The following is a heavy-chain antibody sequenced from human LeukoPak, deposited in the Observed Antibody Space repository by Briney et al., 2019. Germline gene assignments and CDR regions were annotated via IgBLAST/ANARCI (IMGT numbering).Heavy chain of an antibody. J-gene: IGHJ4*02. CDR2: ISGSGGST. CDR3: AKSERDSYCDY. D-gene: IGHD5-24*01. Sequence: PGRSLRLSCAASGFTFSSYAMSWVRQAPGKGLEWGSAISGSGGSTYYADSVEGRFTISRDNSKNTLYLQMNSLRAEDTAVYYCAKSERDSYCDYWGQGTLVTDSS. CDR1: GFTFSSYA. V-gene: IGHV3-23*01.